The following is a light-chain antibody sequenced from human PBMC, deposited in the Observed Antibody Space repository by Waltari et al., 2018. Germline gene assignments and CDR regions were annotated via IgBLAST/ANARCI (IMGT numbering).Light chain of an antibody. J-gene: IGLJ1*01. CDR3: SSFTSSSVYV. V-gene: IGLV2-14*01. CDR1: SSDGGGFNY. Sequence: QSALTQPASVSGSPGQSITISCTGTSSDGGGFNYVSWYQQYPGKAPKLMIFEVSNRPSGVSNRFSGSKSGNTASLTISGLQAEDEADYYCSSFTSSSVYVFGTGTKVTVL. CDR2: EVS.